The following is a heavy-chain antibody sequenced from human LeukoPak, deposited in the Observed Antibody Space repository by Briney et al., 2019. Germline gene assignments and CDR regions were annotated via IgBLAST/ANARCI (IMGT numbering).Heavy chain of an antibody. D-gene: IGHD3-22*01. V-gene: IGHV1-69*13. CDR1: GGTFSSYA. Sequence: GASVKVSCKASGGTFSSYAISWVRQAPGQGLEWMGGIIPIFGTANYAQKFQGRVTITADESTSTAYMELSSLRSEDTAVYYCARDKQPYDSSGWFDYWGQGTLVTVSS. CDR3: ARDKQPYDSSGWFDY. CDR2: IIPIFGTA. J-gene: IGHJ4*02.